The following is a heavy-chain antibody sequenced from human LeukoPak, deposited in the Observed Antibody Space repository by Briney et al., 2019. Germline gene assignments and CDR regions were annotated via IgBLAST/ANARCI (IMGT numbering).Heavy chain of an antibody. CDR2: ISTSSSTI. CDR1: GFTFRSYE. J-gene: IGHJ4*02. V-gene: IGHV3-48*03. D-gene: IGHD7-27*01. CDR3: ARETGDSVDY. Sequence: QPGGSLRLSCAGAGFTFRSYEMNWVRQAPGKGLEWVSYISTSSSTIYYADSVKGRFTISRDNAKNSLYLQMNSLRAEDTAIYYCARETGDSVDYWGQGTLVTVSS.